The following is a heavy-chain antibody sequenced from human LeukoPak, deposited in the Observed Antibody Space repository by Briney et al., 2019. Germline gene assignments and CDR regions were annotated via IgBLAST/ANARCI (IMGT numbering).Heavy chain of an antibody. CDR2: INHSGST. D-gene: IGHD6-13*01. CDR1: GGSFSGYY. J-gene: IGHJ4*02. V-gene: IGHV4-34*01. CDR3: ARAMGKIRQLVRRPFDY. Sequence: SETLSLTCAVYGGSFSGYYWNWIRQPPGKGLEWIGEINHSGSTNYNPSLKSRVTISVDTSKNQFSLKLSSVTAADTAVYYCARAMGKIRQLVRRPFDYWGQGTLVTVSS.